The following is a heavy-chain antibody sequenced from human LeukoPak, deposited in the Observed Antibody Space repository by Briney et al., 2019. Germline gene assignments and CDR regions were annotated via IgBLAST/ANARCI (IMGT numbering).Heavy chain of an antibody. V-gene: IGHV4-38-2*01. D-gene: IGHD3-10*01. CDR2: IYHSGST. Sequence: SETLSLTCAVSGYSISSGYYWGWIRQPPGKGLEWIGSIYHSGSTYYNPSLKSRVTISVDTSKNQFSLKLSSVTAADTAVYYCARFKVRGAIKTFDYWGQGTLVTVSS. CDR1: GYSISSGYY. CDR3: ARFKVRGAIKTFDY. J-gene: IGHJ4*02.